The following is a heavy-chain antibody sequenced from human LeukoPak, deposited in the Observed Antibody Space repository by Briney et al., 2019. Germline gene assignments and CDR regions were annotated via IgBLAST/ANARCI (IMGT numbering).Heavy chain of an antibody. V-gene: IGHV3-48*01. Sequence: GSLRLSCAASGFTFSSYSMNWVRQAPGKGLEWVSYISSSSSTIYYADSVKGRFTISRDNSKNTLYLQMNSLRAEDTAVYYCARPPGYSYGYYFDYWGQGTLVTVSS. J-gene: IGHJ4*02. CDR2: ISSSSSTI. CDR3: ARPPGYSYGYYFDY. CDR1: GFTFSSYS. D-gene: IGHD5-18*01.